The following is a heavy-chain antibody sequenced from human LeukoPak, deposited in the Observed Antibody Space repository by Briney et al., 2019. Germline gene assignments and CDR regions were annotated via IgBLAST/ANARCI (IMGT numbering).Heavy chain of an antibody. D-gene: IGHD1-26*01. J-gene: IGHJ6*03. V-gene: IGHV1-69*06. CDR1: GGTFSSYA. CDR2: IIPIFGTA. CDR3: AMREYSGSYYVDYYYYRDV. Sequence: ASVKVSCKASGGTFSSYAISWVRQAPGQGLEWMGGIIPIFGTANYAQKFQGRVTITADKSTSTAYMELSSLRSEDTAVYYCAMREYSGSYYVDYYYYRDVWGKGTTVTVSS.